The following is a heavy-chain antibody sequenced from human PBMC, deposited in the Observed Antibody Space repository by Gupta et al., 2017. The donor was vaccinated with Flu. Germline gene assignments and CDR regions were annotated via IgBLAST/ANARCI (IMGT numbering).Heavy chain of an antibody. Sequence: EVQLLESGGGLVQPGGSLRLSCAASGFTFRSYAMSWVRQAPGKGLEWVSAISGSGGSTYYADSVKGRFTISRDNSKNTLYLQMISLRAEDTAVYYCAKDMLLWFGELFDGMDVWGQGTTVTVSS. CDR2: ISGSGGST. J-gene: IGHJ6*02. D-gene: IGHD3-10*01. CDR3: AKDMLLWFGELFDGMDV. CDR1: GFTFRSYA. V-gene: IGHV3-23*01.